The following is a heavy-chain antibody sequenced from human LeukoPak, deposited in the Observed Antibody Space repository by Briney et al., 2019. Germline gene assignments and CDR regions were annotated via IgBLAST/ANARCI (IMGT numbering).Heavy chain of an antibody. D-gene: IGHD3-10*01. J-gene: IGHJ3*02. CDR3: ARAPGGYGSGSRGAFDI. CDR1: GGSISSYY. CDR2: ISYSGSS. V-gene: IGHV4-59*01. Sequence: SETLSLTCTVSGGSISSYYWSWIRQPPGKGLEWVGYISYSGSSNYNPSLKSRVTISVDTSKNHFSLKLSSVTAADTAVYYCARAPGGYGSGSRGAFDIWGQGTMVTVSS.